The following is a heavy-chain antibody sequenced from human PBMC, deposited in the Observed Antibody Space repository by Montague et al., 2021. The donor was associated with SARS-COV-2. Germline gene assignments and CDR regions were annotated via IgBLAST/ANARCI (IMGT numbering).Heavy chain of an antibody. D-gene: IGHD1-26*01. CDR2: ISNDGSNK. CDR1: GFYFSYA. V-gene: IGHV3-30*04. CDR3: ARESGSFHDGGYFDY. Sequence: SLRLSCAASGFYFSYAMHWVRQAPGKGLEWVALISNDGSNKHYADSVKGRFTISRDNSKSTLYLQVNSLRAEDTAVYNCARESGSFHDGGYFDYWGQGSLVTVSS. J-gene: IGHJ4*02.